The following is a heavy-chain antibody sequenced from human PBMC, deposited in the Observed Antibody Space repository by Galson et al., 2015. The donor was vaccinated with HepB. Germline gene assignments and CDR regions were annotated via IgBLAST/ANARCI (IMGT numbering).Heavy chain of an antibody. CDR2: INPNSGDT. J-gene: IGHJ4*02. Sequence: SVKVSCKASGYTFTGYYMHWVRQAPGQGLEWMGRINPNSGDTNYAQKFQGRVTMTRDTSISTAYMELSRLRYDDTAVYYCARVVVDSSAGDYWGQGTLVTVSS. D-gene: IGHD3-22*01. CDR1: GYTFTGYY. CDR3: ARVVVDSSAGDY. V-gene: IGHV1-2*06.